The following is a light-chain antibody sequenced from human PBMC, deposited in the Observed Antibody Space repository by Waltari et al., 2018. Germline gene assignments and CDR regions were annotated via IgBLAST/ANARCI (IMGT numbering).Light chain of an antibody. Sequence: ELVLTQSPATLSLSPGQRATLCCRASHSVRNFVAGYQQRPVHTPRLLMYDASNRATGIPARFSGSGSGTDFTLTISSLEPEDVALYYCQQRNYWPLTFGGGTRVEI. CDR3: QQRNYWPLT. J-gene: IGKJ4*01. V-gene: IGKV3-11*01. CDR2: DAS. CDR1: HSVRNF.